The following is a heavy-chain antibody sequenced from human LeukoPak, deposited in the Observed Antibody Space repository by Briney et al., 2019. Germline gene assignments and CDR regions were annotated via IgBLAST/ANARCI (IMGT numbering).Heavy chain of an antibody. J-gene: IGHJ5*02. Sequence: ASVKVSCEASGYTFTSYDITWVRQATGQGLEWMGWMNPNSGNTAYVPKFQGRITMTRSTSISTAYMELSSLRSDDTAMYYCARGHRVMGATRWFDPWGQGTRVTVSS. CDR1: GYTFTSYD. CDR2: MNPNSGNT. D-gene: IGHD1-26*01. V-gene: IGHV1-8*01. CDR3: ARGHRVMGATRWFDP.